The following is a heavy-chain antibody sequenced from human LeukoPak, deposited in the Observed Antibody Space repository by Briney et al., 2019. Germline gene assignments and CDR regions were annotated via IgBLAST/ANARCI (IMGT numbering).Heavy chain of an antibody. CDR2: VNSDGTGT. V-gene: IGHV3-74*01. CDR3: IRTLIVASSPYMNV. CDR1: GFTFISYW. D-gene: IGHD5-12*01. Sequence: GGSLRLSCPASGFTFISYWMHWVRQAPGKGLVWVSRVNSDGTGTTYADSVEGRFTISIDNAKNTVYLQMNSLRAEDTAIYYCIRTLIVASSPYMNVWGKGTTVTVSS. J-gene: IGHJ6*03.